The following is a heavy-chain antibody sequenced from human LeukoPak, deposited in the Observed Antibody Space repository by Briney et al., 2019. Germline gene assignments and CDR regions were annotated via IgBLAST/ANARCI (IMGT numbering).Heavy chain of an antibody. V-gene: IGHV4-59*01. CDR3: ARGTYFGVPYPPDV. CDR1: GGSITKYF. Sequence: SETLSLTCTVSGGSITKYFWSWIRQPPGKGLEWIGYIYYSGSTNYNPSLKSRVTISVDTSNNQFSLKLTSATAADTAVYFCARGTYFGVPYPPDVWGKGTTVTVSS. CDR2: IYYSGST. J-gene: IGHJ6*04. D-gene: IGHD3-3*01.